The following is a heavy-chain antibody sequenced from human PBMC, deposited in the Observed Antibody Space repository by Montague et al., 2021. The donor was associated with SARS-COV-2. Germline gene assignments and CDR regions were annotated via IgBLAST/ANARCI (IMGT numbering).Heavy chain of an antibody. CDR3: AKGGKRITMIVVVITLADFDY. D-gene: IGHD3-22*01. V-gene: IGHV3-23*01. J-gene: IGHJ4*02. Sequence: SLRLSCAASGFTFSSYAMSWVRQAPGKGLEWVSAISGSGGSTYYADSVKGRFTISRDNSKNTLYLQMNSLRAEDTAVYYCAKGGKRITMIVVVITLADFDYWGQGTLVTVSS. CDR1: GFTFSSYA. CDR2: ISGSGGST.